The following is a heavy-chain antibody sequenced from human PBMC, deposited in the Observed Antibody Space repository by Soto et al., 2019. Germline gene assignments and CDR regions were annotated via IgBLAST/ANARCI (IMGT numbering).Heavy chain of an antibody. CDR1: GFTFSSYS. CDR3: ARGYGDYIPDAFNI. D-gene: IGHD4-17*01. J-gene: IGHJ3*02. V-gene: IGHV3-21*01. CDR2: ITTYSTSI. Sequence: EVQLVESGGGLVKPGVSLRLSCAASGFTFSSYSMNWVRQAPGEGLEWVSSITTYSTSIYYADSVKGRFTISRDNAKNSLFLQMNSLRAEDTAVYYCARGYGDYIPDAFNIWGQGTMVTVSS.